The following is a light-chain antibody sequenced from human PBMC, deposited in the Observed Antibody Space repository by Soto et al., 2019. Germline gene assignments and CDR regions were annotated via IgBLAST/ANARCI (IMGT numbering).Light chain of an antibody. CDR2: DVS. CDR1: SSDVGGYNY. V-gene: IGLV2-14*01. Sequence: QSALTQPASVSGSPGQSITISCTGTSSDVGGYNYVSWYQQHPGKAPKLMIYDVSNRPSGVSNRFSGSKSGNTASLTISGRQAEDEDDYYCSSYTTSGSLVFGGGTKVTVL. CDR3: SSYTTSGSLV. J-gene: IGLJ2*01.